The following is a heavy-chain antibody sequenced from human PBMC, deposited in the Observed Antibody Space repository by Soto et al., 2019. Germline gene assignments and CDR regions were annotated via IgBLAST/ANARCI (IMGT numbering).Heavy chain of an antibody. V-gene: IGHV1-2*02. J-gene: IGHJ3*02. Sequence: QLHLVQSGAVVKKPGASVTVSCSASGYPVTAYYMHWVRQAPGRGLEWMGGINPATGAAKYTQTFPGRVTLTRDTSTSTGFKGLSGLTSEDTAGFFWARGGGVGVAGSAAFDMWGQGTLVTVSS. CDR2: INPATGAA. D-gene: IGHD3-3*01. CDR3: ARGGGVGVAGSAAFDM. CDR1: GYPVTAYY.